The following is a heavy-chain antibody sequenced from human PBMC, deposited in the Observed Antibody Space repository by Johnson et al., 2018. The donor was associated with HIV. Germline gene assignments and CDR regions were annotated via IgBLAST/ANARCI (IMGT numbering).Heavy chain of an antibody. J-gene: IGHJ3*02. Sequence: VRLVEFGGGLVQPGGSLRLSCAASGFTFINYWMHWVRQAPGKGLVWVSRMNADGKTTTYADSVKGRFTISRDNVKNTLYLQMNSLRAEDTAVYYCAREQELIGERAFDIWGQGTMVTVSS. D-gene: IGHD6-13*01. CDR2: MNADGKTT. CDR3: AREQELIGERAFDI. CDR1: GFTFINYW. V-gene: IGHV3-74*01.